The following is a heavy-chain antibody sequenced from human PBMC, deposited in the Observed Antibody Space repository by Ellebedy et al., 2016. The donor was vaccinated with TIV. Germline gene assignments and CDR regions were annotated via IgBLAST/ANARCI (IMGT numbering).Heavy chain of an antibody. CDR1: GYSFTAYF. D-gene: IGHD3-22*01. J-gene: IGHJ4*02. CDR3: ARAYYYDSIAYYFDS. CDR2: INPNSGDT. V-gene: IGHV1-2*06. Sequence: ASVKVSCKTSGYSFTAYFLHWVRQAPGQGLEWMGRINPNSGDTTYAQKFLGRVTLTRDTSISTVYMGLSRLRSDDTAIYYCARAYYYDSIAYYFDSWGQGTLVTVS.